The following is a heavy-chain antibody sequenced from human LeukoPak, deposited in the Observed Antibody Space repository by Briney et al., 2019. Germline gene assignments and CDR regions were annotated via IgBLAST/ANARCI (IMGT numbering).Heavy chain of an antibody. CDR2: ISYDGSNK. CDR3: ARDLEVFRRELPFYYYYYGMDV. J-gene: IGHJ6*02. V-gene: IGHV3-30-3*01. Sequence: GRSLRLSRAASGFTFSSYAMHWVRQAPGKGLEWVAVISYDGSNKYYADSVKGRFTISRDNSKNTLYLQMNSLRAEDTAVYYCARDLEVFRRELPFYYYYYGMDVWGQGTTVTVSS. CDR1: GFTFSSYA. D-gene: IGHD1-26*01.